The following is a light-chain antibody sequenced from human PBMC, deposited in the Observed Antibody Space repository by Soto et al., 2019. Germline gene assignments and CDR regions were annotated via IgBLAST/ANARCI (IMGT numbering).Light chain of an antibody. J-gene: IGLJ2*01. CDR1: SSNIGTSYD. CDR2: GNN. Sequence: QSVLTQPPSVSGAPGQRVTISCTGSSSNIGTSYDVHWYQQFPGTAPRLLIYGNNNRPSGVPDRFSGSKSGTSASLAITGLQVEDEADYHCSSYTTIKTVVFGGGTKLTVL. CDR3: SSYTTIKTVV. V-gene: IGLV1-40*01.